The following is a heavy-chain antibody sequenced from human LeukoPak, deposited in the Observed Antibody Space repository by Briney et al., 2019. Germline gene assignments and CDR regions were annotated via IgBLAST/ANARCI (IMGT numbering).Heavy chain of an antibody. CDR1: GFTFSSYG. Sequence: GGSLRLSCAASGFTFSSYGMHWVRQAPGKGLEWVAVISYDGSNKYYADSVKGRFTISRDNSKNTLYLQMNSLRAEDMAVYYCAKDRFWDSSSWYDYWGQGTLVTVSS. V-gene: IGHV3-30*18. J-gene: IGHJ4*02. CDR3: AKDRFWDSSSWYDY. CDR2: ISYDGSNK. D-gene: IGHD6-13*01.